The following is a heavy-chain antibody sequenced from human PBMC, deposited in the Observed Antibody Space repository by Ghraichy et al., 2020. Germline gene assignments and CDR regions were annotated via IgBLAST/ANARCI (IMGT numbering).Heavy chain of an antibody. CDR2: ISSSSNTI. V-gene: IGHV3-48*02. CDR1: GFTFSSFS. Sequence: GALRLSCAASGFTFSSFSMNWVRQAPGKGLEGVSYISSSSNTIYYADSVKGRFTISRANAKNSLYLQMNSLRDEDTAVYYCARGPPFRPWGQGTLVTVSS. J-gene: IGHJ5*02. CDR3: ARGPPFRP.